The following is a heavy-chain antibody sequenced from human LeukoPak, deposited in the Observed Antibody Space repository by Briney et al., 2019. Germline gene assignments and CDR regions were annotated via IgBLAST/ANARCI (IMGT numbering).Heavy chain of an antibody. CDR3: ARDYFDSSGYYGRGGYYYMDV. V-gene: IGHV4-4*07. D-gene: IGHD3-22*01. J-gene: IGHJ6*03. CDR1: GASISSYY. CDR2: IYTSGST. Sequence: SETLSLTCTVSGASISSYYWSWIRQPAGKGLEWIGRIYTSGSTNYNPSVKSRVTISVDKSKNQFSLKLSSMTAADTAVYYCARDYFDSSGYYGRGGYYYMDVWGKGTTVTVSS.